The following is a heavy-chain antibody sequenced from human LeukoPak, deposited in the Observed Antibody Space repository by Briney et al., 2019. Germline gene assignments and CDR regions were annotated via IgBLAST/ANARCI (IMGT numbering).Heavy chain of an antibody. Sequence: GGSLRLSCAASGFTFSSYAMSWVRQAPGKGLEWVSAISGSGGSTYYADSVKGRFTISRDNSKNTLHLQMNSLRAEDTAVYYCAKVGVEGYSSSWDYYYGMDVWGQGTTVTVSS. D-gene: IGHD6-13*01. CDR3: AKVGVEGYSSSWDYYYGMDV. J-gene: IGHJ6*02. CDR1: GFTFSSYA. CDR2: ISGSGGST. V-gene: IGHV3-23*01.